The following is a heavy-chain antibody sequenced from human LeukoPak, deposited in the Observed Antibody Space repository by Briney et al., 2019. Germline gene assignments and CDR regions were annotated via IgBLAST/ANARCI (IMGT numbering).Heavy chain of an antibody. J-gene: IGHJ6*02. CDR3: ARAPSWYSSGWYGALGMDV. V-gene: IGHV4-34*01. CDR1: GGSFSGYY. Sequence: PSETLSLTCAVYGGSFSGYYWSWLRQPPGKGLEGIGEINHSGSTNYNPSLKSRVTISVDTSKNQFSLKLSSVTAADTAVYYCARAPSWYSSGWYGALGMDVWGQGTTVTVSS. D-gene: IGHD6-19*01. CDR2: INHSGST.